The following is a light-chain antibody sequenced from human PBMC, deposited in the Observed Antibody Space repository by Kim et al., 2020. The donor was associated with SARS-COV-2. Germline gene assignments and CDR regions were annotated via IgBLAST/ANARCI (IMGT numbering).Light chain of an antibody. Sequence: AHVGVKVPITWRTGRGISHYLAWFQHNPGKAPKSLIYGASTLQSGIPSRFSGSGSGTDFTLTISSLQAEDFATYYCQQYDNYPLTYGGGTKVDIK. CDR1: RGISHY. CDR2: GAS. J-gene: IGKJ4*01. V-gene: IGKV1-16*01. CDR3: QQYDNYPLT.